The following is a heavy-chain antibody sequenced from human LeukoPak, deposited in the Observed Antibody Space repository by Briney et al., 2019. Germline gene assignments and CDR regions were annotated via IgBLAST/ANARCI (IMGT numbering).Heavy chain of an antibody. J-gene: IGHJ6*02. CDR2: ISSSSSYI. CDR1: GFTFSSYS. Sequence: GGSLRLSCAASGFTFSSYSMNWVRQAPGKGLEWVSSISSSSSYIYYADSVKGRFTISRDNAKNSLYLQMNSLRAEDTAVYYCARYRIGDLYCSGGSCYPYYYYYGMDVWGQGTTVTVSS. D-gene: IGHD2-15*01. CDR3: ARYRIGDLYCSGGSCYPYYYYYGMDV. V-gene: IGHV3-21*04.